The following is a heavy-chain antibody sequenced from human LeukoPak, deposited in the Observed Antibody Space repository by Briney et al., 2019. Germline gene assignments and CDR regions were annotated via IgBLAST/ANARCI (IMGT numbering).Heavy chain of an antibody. CDR1: GFPFSPYW. CDR2: INSDGSSI. D-gene: IGHD4-23*01. J-gene: IGHJ3*02. V-gene: IGHV3-74*01. Sequence: TGGSLRLSCTASGFPFSPYWMHWVRQAPGKGLVWVSSINSDGSSIRYADSVKGRFTISRDNAKNTLYLQINSLRAEDTAVYYCARGPSRGGFDIWGQGTMVTVSS. CDR3: ARGPSRGGFDI.